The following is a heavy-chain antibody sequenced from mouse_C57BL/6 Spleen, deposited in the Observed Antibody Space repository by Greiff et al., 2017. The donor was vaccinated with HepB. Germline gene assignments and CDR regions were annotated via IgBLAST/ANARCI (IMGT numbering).Heavy chain of an antibody. CDR3: ARTYYSNHSWFAY. V-gene: IGHV1-82*01. CDR2: IYPGDGDT. CDR1: GYAFSSSW. D-gene: IGHD2-5*01. J-gene: IGHJ3*01. Sequence: VKLQESGPELVKPGASVKISCKASGYAFSSSWMNWVKQRPGKGLEWIGRIYPGDGDTNYNGKFKGKVTLTADKSSSTADMQLSSLTSEDSAVYFCARTYYSNHSWFAYWCQGTLVTVSA.